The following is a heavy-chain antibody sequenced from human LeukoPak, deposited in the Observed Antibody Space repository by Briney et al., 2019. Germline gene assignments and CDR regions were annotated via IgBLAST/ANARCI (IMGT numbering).Heavy chain of an antibody. V-gene: IGHV3-30-3*01. Sequence: PGGSLRLSCAASGFTFSTYAMHWVRQAPGRGLEWVAVLSYDGYHEYYADSVKGRFIISRDNSKNTLYLQMNSLRPEDTAVCYCASDGSHGSGTYNWGQGTLVTVSS. J-gene: IGHJ4*02. CDR2: LSYDGYHE. CDR3: ASDGSHGSGTYN. D-gene: IGHD3-10*01. CDR1: GFTFSTYA.